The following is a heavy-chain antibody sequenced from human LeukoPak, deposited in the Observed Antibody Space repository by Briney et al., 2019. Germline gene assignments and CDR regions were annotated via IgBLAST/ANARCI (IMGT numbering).Heavy chain of an antibody. J-gene: IGHJ3*02. V-gene: IGHV3-7*01. Sequence: GGSLRLSCAASGFTFSSYWMTWVHQAPGKGLEWVANIKQDGSEKYYVDSVKGRFTISRDNAKNSLYLQMNSLRVEDTAVYYCARDKIAVAGTGAFDIWGQGTMVTVSS. CDR3: ARDKIAVAGTGAFDI. CDR1: GFTFSSYW. CDR2: IKQDGSEK. D-gene: IGHD6-19*01.